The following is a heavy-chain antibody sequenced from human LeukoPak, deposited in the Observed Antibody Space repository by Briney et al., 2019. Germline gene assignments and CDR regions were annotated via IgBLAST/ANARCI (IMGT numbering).Heavy chain of an antibody. CDR3: ARANGGGLDY. V-gene: IGHV1-46*01. CDR2: IHPTDGST. Sequence: ASVKVSCKTSGYTFSTYYMHWVRQAPGQGLEWLGIIHPTDGSTSYTQKIQGRVTMTRDTATGTVYLELSSLRAEDTAVYWCARANGGGLDYWGQGTLITVSS. D-gene: IGHD3-10*01. J-gene: IGHJ4*02. CDR1: GYTFSTYY.